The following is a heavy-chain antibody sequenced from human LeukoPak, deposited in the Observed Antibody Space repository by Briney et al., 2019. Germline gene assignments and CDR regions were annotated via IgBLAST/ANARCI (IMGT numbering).Heavy chain of an antibody. V-gene: IGHV3-21*01. CDR3: ARDIRKGAFDI. J-gene: IGHJ3*02. CDR1: GFTFSIYS. CDR2: ISSSSTYI. D-gene: IGHD3-16*01. Sequence: KPGGSLRLSCAASGFTFSIYSMNWVRQAPGKGLVWVSSISSSSTYIYYPDSVKGRFTISRDNANNSLYLQMNSLRAEDTAVYFCARDIRKGAFDIWGQGTMVTVSS.